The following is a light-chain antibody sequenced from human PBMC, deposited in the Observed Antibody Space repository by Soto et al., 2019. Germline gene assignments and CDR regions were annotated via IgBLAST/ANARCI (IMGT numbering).Light chain of an antibody. J-gene: IGLJ3*02. CDR2: EVT. Sequence: QSALTQPASVSASPGQSITISCTGATSDVGGRNYVSWFQHHPGKAPNLIIYEVTNRPSGVSNRFSGSKSGNTASLTISGLRAEDEADYYCSSFTGTSPRFVFGGGTQLTVL. V-gene: IGLV2-14*01. CDR3: SSFTGTSPRFV. CDR1: TSDVGGRNY.